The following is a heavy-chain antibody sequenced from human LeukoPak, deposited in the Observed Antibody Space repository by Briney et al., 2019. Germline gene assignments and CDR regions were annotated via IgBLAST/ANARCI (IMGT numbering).Heavy chain of an antibody. Sequence: GGSLRLSCAASGFTFSTYAITWVRQGPGKGLEWVSAIRPDGDRTYYANSVRGRFTIPRDNSKDTVYLQINGLRVEDTAVYYCAREQSGTRGWYTVDYWGQGTLVAVSS. J-gene: IGHJ4*02. CDR1: GFTFSTYA. CDR2: IRPDGDRT. D-gene: IGHD6-19*01. V-gene: IGHV3-23*01. CDR3: AREQSGTRGWYTVDY.